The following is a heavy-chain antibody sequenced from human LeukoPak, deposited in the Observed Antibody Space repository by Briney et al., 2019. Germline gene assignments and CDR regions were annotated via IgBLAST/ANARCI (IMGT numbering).Heavy chain of an antibody. J-gene: IGHJ4*02. CDR2: ISGSGGST. V-gene: IGHV3-23*01. D-gene: IGHD2-15*01. Sequence: GGSLRLSCAASGFTFSSYAMSWVRQAPGKGLEWVSAISGSGGSTYYADSVKGRFTISRDNSKNTLCLQMNSLRAEDTAVYYCAKARRYCSGGSCLYYFDYWGREPWSPSPQ. CDR1: GFTFSSYA. CDR3: AKARRYCSGGSCLYYFDY.